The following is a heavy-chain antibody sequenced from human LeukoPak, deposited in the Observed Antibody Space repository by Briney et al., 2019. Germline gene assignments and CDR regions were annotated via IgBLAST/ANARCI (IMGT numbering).Heavy chain of an antibody. V-gene: IGHV1-46*01. J-gene: IGHJ6*03. CDR2: VNPSGDST. Sequence: ASVKVSCKASGYTFSNYNIHWLRQAPGQGLEWMGIVNPSGDSTNYAQNFQGRVTMTGDTSTSTVYMELSSLKTEDTAVYYYTALALKYYYYYMDVWGKGTTVTVSS. CDR3: TALALKYYYYYMDV. CDR1: GYTFSNYN. D-gene: IGHD2-2*02.